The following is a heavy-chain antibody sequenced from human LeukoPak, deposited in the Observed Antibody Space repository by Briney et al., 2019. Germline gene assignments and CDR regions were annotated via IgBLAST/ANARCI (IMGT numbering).Heavy chain of an antibody. Sequence: PGGSLRLSCAASGFTFSSYAMSWVRQAPGKGLEWVSVIYSGGSTYYADSVKGRFTISRDNSKNTLYLQMNSLRAEDTAVYYCWGGSSGYYYNDILDYWGQGTLVTVSS. V-gene: IGHV3-66*01. D-gene: IGHD3-22*01. J-gene: IGHJ4*02. CDR1: GFTFSSYA. CDR3: WGGSSGYYYNDILDY. CDR2: IYSGGST.